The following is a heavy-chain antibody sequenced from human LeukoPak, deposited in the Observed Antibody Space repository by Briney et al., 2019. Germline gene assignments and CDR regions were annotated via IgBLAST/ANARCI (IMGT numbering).Heavy chain of an antibody. D-gene: IGHD3-10*01. Sequence: SETLSLTCTVSGYSISSGYYWGWIRQPPGKGLEWIGRIYTSGNTNYNPSLKSRVTMSVDTSRNQFSLKLTSVTAADTAVYYCARGGGYASGNYRFVDYWGQGTLVTVSS. CDR2: IYTSGNT. CDR1: GYSISSGYY. V-gene: IGHV4-38-2*02. J-gene: IGHJ4*02. CDR3: ARGGGYASGNYRFVDY.